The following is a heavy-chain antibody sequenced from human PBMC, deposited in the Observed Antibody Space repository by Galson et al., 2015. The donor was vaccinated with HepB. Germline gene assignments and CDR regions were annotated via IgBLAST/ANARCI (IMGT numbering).Heavy chain of an antibody. CDR2: ISANSGNT. CDR1: GYTFTTNG. J-gene: IGHJ4*02. Sequence: SVKVSCKASGYTFTTNGISWVRRAPGQGLEWVGWISANSGNTQYAQKLQGRVTLTRDTSTSTAYVELRDLRSDDTATYYCARDRDYRLDYWGQGTLVTVSS. D-gene: IGHD4/OR15-4a*01. V-gene: IGHV1-18*04. CDR3: ARDRDYRLDY.